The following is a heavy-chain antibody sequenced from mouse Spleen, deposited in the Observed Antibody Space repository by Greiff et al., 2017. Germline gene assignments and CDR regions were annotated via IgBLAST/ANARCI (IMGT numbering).Heavy chain of an antibody. CDR3: ATILLRGAMDY. CDR2: IDPSDSYT. J-gene: IGHJ4*01. CDR1: GYTFTSYW. V-gene: IGHV1-69*01. Sequence: VQLQQPGAELVMPGASVKLSCKASGYTFTSYWMHWVKQRPGQGLEWIGEIDPSDSYTNYNQKFKGKATLTVDKSSSTAYMQLSSLTSEDSAVYYCATILLRGAMDYWGQGTSVTVSS. D-gene: IGHD1-1*01.